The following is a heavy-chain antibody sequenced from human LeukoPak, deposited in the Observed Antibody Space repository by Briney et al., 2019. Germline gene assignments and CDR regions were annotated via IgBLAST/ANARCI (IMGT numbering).Heavy chain of an antibody. CDR2: ISYDGSNK. V-gene: IGHV3-30-3*01. Sequence: GRSLRLSCAASGFAFSSYAMHWVRQAPGKGLEWVAVISYDGSNKYYADSVKGRFTISRDNSKNTLYLQMNSLRAEDTAVYYCARSIAARPSLFDYWGQGTLVTVSS. J-gene: IGHJ4*02. D-gene: IGHD6-6*01. CDR3: ARSIAARPSLFDY. CDR1: GFAFSSYA.